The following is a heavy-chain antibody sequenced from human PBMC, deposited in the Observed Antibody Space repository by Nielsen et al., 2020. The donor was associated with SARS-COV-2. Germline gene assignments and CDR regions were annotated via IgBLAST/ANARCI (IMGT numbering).Heavy chain of an antibody. J-gene: IGHJ4*02. D-gene: IGHD3-16*01. CDR2: ISAYNGNT. CDR3: ARDTAPKYDYVWGSYSRLDY. CDR1: GGTFSSYA. V-gene: IGHV1-18*01. Sequence: ASVKVSCKASGGTFSSYAISWVRQAPGQGLEWMGWISAYNGNTNYAQKLQGRVTMTTDTSTSTAYMELRSLRSDDTAVYYCARDTAPKYDYVWGSYSRLDYWGQGTLVTVSS.